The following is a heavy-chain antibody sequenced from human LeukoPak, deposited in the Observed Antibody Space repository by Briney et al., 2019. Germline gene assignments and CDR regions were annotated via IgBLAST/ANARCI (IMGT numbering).Heavy chain of an antibody. CDR2: INHSGST. CDR1: GGSFSGYY. CDR3: ARGPRYDFWSGYSPYYFDY. V-gene: IGHV4-34*01. J-gene: IGHJ4*02. Sequence: SETLSLTCAVYGGSFSGYYWSWIRQPPGKGLEWIGEINHSGSTNYIPSLKSRVTISVDTSKNQFSLKLSSVTAADTAVYYCARGPRYDFWSGYSPYYFDYWGQGTLVTVSS. D-gene: IGHD3-3*01.